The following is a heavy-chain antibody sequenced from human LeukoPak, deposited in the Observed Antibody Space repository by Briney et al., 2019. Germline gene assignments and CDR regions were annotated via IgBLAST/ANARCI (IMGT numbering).Heavy chain of an antibody. CDR2: IRRSTSPI. Sequence: VGSLRLSCAASGFTFSSYSMNWVRQAPGKGPEWLSYIRRSTSPIYYAGSVKGRFTISRDNVKNSLYLQMNSLRAEDTAVYYYARDPDNGGGFDYWGQGTLVTVSS. J-gene: IGHJ4*02. CDR3: ARDPDNGGGFDY. V-gene: IGHV3-48*01. CDR1: GFTFSSYS. D-gene: IGHD1-1*01.